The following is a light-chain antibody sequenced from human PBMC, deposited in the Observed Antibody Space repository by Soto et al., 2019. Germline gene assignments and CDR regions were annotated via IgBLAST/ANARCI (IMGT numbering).Light chain of an antibody. J-gene: IGKJ2*01. CDR1: QSVSSN. V-gene: IGKV3-15*01. CDR3: QQYNNGPPYT. Sequence: EIVMTQSPATLSVSPGERATLSCRASQSVSSNLAWYQQKPGQAPRLLIYGASTRATGIPARFSGSGSGTEFTLTISSLQSEDFALYYCQQYNNGPPYTFGQGTKLESK. CDR2: GAS.